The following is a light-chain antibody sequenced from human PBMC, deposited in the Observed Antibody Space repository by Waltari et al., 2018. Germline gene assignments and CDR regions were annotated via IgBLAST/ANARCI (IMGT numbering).Light chain of an antibody. V-gene: IGKV4-1*01. J-gene: IGKJ2*01. CDR3: QQYYGNPRT. CDR1: QSVFYSSKTKNY. Sequence: DIVMTQSPDSLAVSLCERATINCKSSQSVFYSSKTKNYLAWYQQKPGQAPKLLIYRASTRESGVPDRFSGSGSGTDFTLTISSLQAEDVAVYYCQQYYGNPRTFGQGTKLEIK. CDR2: RAS.